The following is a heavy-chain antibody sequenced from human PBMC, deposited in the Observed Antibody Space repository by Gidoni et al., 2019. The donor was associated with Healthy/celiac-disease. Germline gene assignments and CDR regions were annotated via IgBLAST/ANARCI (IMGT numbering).Heavy chain of an antibody. D-gene: IGHD3-10*01. Sequence: QLQLQESGSGLVKPSQTLSLTCAVSGGSISSGGYSWSWIRQPPGKGLECIGYIYHTGSTYYNPSLKSRVTISVDSSQNQFSLKLSSVTAADTAVYYCARSQPRFPNWFDPWGQGTLVTVSS. CDR1: GGSISSGGYS. CDR3: ARSQPRFPNWFDP. V-gene: IGHV4-30-2*01. J-gene: IGHJ5*02. CDR2: IYHTGST.